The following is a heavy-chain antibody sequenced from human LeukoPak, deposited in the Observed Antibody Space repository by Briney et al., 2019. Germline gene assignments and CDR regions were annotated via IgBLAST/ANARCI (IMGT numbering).Heavy chain of an antibody. D-gene: IGHD3-10*01. CDR3: ARDARVDYYGSGSYYTNWFDP. J-gene: IGHJ5*02. CDR1: GGSINSGSYY. CDR2: IYTSGSI. Sequence: SQTLSLTCTVSGGSINSGSYYWSWIRQPAGKGLEWIGRIYTSGSIHYNPSLKSRVTMSVDTSKNQFSLKLSSVTAADTAVYYCARDARVDYYGSGSYYTNWFDPWGQGTLVTVSS. V-gene: IGHV4-61*02.